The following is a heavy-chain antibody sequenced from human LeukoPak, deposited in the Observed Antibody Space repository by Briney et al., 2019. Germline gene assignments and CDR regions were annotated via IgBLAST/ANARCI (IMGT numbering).Heavy chain of an antibody. CDR1: GXTVGSSY. D-gene: IGHD6-19*01. Sequence: GGSLRLSCAASGXTVGSSYMSWVRQAPGKGLVWVSRIDSDGSSTNYADSVKGRFTISRDNAKNTLYLQMNSLRAEDTAVYYCTGGGSITVAGYWGQGTLVTVSS. CDR2: IDSDGSST. J-gene: IGHJ4*02. V-gene: IGHV3-74*01. CDR3: TGGGSITVAGY.